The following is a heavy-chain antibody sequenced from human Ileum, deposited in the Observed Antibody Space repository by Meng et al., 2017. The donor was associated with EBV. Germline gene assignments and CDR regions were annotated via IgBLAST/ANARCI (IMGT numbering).Heavy chain of an antibody. Sequence: QVQLQQWGAGLLKPSETLSLTCAVDGGSFSGYYWSWIRQPPGKGLEWIGEINHSGSTNYNPSLKSRVNISLDTSKNQFSLKLSSVTAADTAVYYCARYRLQNDYGDQLYYFDYLGQGTLVTVSS. CDR2: INHSGST. V-gene: IGHV4-34*01. J-gene: IGHJ4*02. CDR3: ARYRLQNDYGDQLYYFDY. CDR1: GGSFSGYY. D-gene: IGHD4-17*01.